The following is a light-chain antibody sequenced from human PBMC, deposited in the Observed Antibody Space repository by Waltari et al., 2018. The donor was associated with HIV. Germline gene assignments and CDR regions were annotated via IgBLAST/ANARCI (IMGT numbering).Light chain of an antibody. CDR1: NVHVGPFIF. J-gene: IGLJ2*01. Sequence: QSALTQPAPPSGSPGQSIPIPCTGLNVHVGPFIFVSWYPPHPGKAPKLIIYEVHNRPSGVSDRFSGSKSGNSASLTISGLQTADEADYYCTSYTSGSVLFGGGTNLTVL. CDR2: EVH. CDR3: TSYTSGSVL. V-gene: IGLV2-14*01.